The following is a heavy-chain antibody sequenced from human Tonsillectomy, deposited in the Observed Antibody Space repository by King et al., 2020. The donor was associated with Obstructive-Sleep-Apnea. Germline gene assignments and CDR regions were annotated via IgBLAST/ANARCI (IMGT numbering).Heavy chain of an antibody. V-gene: IGHV3-30*02. D-gene: IGHD5-12*01. Sequence: VQLVESGGGVVQPGRSLRLSCAASGFTFSSYGMHWVRQDPGKGLEWVAFIRYDGSNKYYADSVKCRFTISRDNSKNTLYLQLNSLRAEDTAVYYCAKDPGATRGIDYWGQGTLVTVSS. CDR2: IRYDGSNK. CDR3: AKDPGATRGIDY. CDR1: GFTFSSYG. J-gene: IGHJ4*02.